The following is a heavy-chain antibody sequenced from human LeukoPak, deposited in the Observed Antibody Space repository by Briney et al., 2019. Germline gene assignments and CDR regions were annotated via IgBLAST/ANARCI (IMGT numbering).Heavy chain of an antibody. D-gene: IGHD3-22*01. CDR3: ARDRGYYDSSGSYYYGMDV. CDR1: GFTVSSNY. Sequence: GGSLRLSCAASGFTVSSNYMSWVRQAPGRGLEWVSVNYSGGSTYYADSVKGRFTISRHDSKNTLYLQMNSLRAEDTAVYYCARDRGYYDSSGSYYYGMDVWGQGTTATVSS. J-gene: IGHJ6*02. V-gene: IGHV3-53*04. CDR2: NYSGGST.